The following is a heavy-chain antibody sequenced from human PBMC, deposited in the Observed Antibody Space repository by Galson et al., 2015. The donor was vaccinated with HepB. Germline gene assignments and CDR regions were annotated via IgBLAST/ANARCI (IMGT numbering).Heavy chain of an antibody. CDR1: GFTFSSYS. CDR3: ASILGDSSGYYPSP. J-gene: IGHJ5*02. CDR2: ISSSSSYI. Sequence: SLRLSCAASGFTFSSYSMNWVRQAPGKGLEWVSSISSSSSYIYYADSVKGRFTISRDNAKNTLYLQMNSLRAEDTAVYYCASILGDSSGYYPSPWGQGTLVTVSS. V-gene: IGHV3-21*01. D-gene: IGHD3-22*01.